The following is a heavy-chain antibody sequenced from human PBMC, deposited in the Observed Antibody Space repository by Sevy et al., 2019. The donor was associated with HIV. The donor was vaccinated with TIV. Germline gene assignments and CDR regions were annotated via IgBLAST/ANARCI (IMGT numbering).Heavy chain of an antibody. D-gene: IGHD7-27*01. V-gene: IGHV3-30-3*01. Sequence: GGSLRLSCAVSGFTFSTYAMHWVRQAPGKGLECVAIVSSDGSEINYADSVKGRFTISRDNSRNTLYLQMNSLRTEDTALYNCSIEQLGSIGYWGQGTLVTGSS. CDR1: GFTFSTYA. CDR3: SIEQLGSIGY. CDR2: VSSDGSEI. J-gene: IGHJ4*02.